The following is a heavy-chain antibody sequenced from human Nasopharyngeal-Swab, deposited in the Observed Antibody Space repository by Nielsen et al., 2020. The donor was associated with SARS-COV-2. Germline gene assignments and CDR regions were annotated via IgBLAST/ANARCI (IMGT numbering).Heavy chain of an antibody. CDR2: IRSKANSYAT. CDR1: GFTFSGSA. CDR3: TSRYSYGL. J-gene: IGHJ4*02. V-gene: IGHV3-73*01. Sequence: GESLKISCAASGFTFSGSAMRWVRQASGKGLEWVGRIRSKANSYATAYAASVKGRFTISRDDSKNTAYLQMNSLKTEDTAVYYCTSRYSYGLWGQGTLVTVSS. D-gene: IGHD5-18*01.